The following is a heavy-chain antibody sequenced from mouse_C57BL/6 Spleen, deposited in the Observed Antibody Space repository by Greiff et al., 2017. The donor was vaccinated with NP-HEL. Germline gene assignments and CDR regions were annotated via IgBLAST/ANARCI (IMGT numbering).Heavy chain of an antibody. V-gene: IGHV1-52*01. CDR1: GYTFTSYW. CDR3: ARRAVTLDY. J-gene: IGHJ2*01. D-gene: IGHD3-1*01. Sequence: QVQLQQPGAELVRPGSSVKLSCKASGYTFTSYWMHWVKQRPIQGLEWIGNIDPSDSETHYNQKFKDKATLTVDKSSTTSYLQLSSLTSEDSAVYYCARRAVTLDYWGQGTTLTVSS. CDR2: IDPSDSET.